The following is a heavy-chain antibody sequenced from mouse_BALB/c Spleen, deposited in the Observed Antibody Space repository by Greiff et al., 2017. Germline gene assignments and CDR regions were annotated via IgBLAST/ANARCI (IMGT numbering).Heavy chain of an antibody. CDR3: ARSGDYVVFDV. Sequence: VQLQQPGAELVKPGTSVKLSCKASGYNFISYWINWVKLRPGQGLEWIGDIYPGSGSTNYNEKFKSKATLTVDTSSSTAYMQLSSLASEDSALYYCARSGDYVVFDVWGAGTTVTVSS. J-gene: IGHJ1*01. CDR1: GYNFISYW. CDR2: IYPGSGST. V-gene: IGHV1-55*01. D-gene: IGHD2-4*01.